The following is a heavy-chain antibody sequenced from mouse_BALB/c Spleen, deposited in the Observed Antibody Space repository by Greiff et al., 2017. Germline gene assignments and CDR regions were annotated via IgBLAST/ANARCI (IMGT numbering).Heavy chain of an antibody. D-gene: IGHD1-2*01. V-gene: IGHV5-6-5*01. CDR1: GFTFSSYA. J-gene: IGHJ1*01. Sequence: EVKLVESGGGLVKPGGSLKLSCAASGFTFSSYAMSWVRQTPEKRLEWVASISSGGSTYYPEIVKGRFTISRDNARNILYMQMSSLRSEYTAMYYCASGLGYSYWYFDVWGAGTTVTVSS. CDR2: ISSGGST. CDR3: ASGLGYSYWYFDV.